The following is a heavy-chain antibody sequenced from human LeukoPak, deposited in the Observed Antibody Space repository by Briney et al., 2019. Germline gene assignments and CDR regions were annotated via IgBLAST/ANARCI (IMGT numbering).Heavy chain of an antibody. CDR3: AKVYSGSYFQAFDI. CDR2: IRKDASVE. D-gene: IGHD1-26*01. CDR1: GFSFSTSW. V-gene: IGHV3-7*03. J-gene: IGHJ3*02. Sequence: GGSLRLSCEASGFSFSTSWMAWVRQAPGKGLEWVANIRKDASVEHYVDSVKGRFTISRDNAKNSLYLQMNSLRAEDTALYYCAKVYSGSYFQAFDIWGQGTMVTVSS.